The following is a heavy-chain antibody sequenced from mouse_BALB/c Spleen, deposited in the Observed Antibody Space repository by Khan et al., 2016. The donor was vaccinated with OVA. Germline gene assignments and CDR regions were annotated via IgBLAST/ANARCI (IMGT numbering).Heavy chain of an antibody. CDR3: AKSYFYGYYFNY. Sequence: EVQLVESGGGLVQPGGSRKLSCAASGFTFNSYGMHWIRQAPEKGLEWVAYISGDSNTIHYADTVKGRFIISRDNPKNTLFLQMTSLMAEATAMYYCAKSYFYGYYFNYWCPDTPLTIS. J-gene: IGHJ2*01. D-gene: IGHD1-1*01. CDR2: ISGDSNTI. V-gene: IGHV5-17*02. CDR1: GFTFNSYG.